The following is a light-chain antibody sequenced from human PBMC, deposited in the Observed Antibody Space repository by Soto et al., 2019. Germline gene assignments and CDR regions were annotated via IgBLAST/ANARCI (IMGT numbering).Light chain of an antibody. Sequence: DIVMTQSPDSLAVSLGERATINCKSSQSVLYSSNNKNCLAWYQQKPGQPPKLLIYLASTRESGVPDRFSASGSGTDFTLTISSLQAEDVAVYYCQQYYSTFLTFGGGTKVEIK. CDR3: QQYYSTFLT. V-gene: IGKV4-1*01. CDR1: QSVLYSSNNKNC. CDR2: LAS. J-gene: IGKJ4*01.